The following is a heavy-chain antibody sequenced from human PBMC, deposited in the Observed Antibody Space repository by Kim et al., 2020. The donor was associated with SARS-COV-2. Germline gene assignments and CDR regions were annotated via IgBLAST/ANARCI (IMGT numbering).Heavy chain of an antibody. J-gene: IGHJ4*02. D-gene: IGHD3-22*01. V-gene: IGHV4-59*09. Sequence: RVTISVDTSKNQFSLKLSSVTAADTAVYYCARGPKGTYYYDSSGYSPFDYWGQGTLVTVSS. CDR3: ARGPKGTYYYDSSGYSPFDY.